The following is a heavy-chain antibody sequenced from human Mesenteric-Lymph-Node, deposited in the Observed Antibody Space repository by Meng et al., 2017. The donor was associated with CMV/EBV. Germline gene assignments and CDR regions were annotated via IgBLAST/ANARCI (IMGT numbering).Heavy chain of an antibody. CDR3: ATDIPSTWYLEGDYYYYGMDV. CDR1: GFTVSSNY. J-gene: IGHJ6*02. D-gene: IGHD2-15*01. Sequence: GESLKISCAASGFTVSSNYMSWVRQAPGKGLEWVSVIYSGGSTYYADSVKGRFTISRDNSKNTLYLQMNSLRAEDTAVYYCATDIPSTWYLEGDYYYYGMDVWGQGTTVTVSS. V-gene: IGHV3-53*01. CDR2: IYSGGST.